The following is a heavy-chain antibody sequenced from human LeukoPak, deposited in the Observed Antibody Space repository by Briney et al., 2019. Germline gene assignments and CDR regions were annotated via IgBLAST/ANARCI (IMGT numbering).Heavy chain of an antibody. V-gene: IGHV1-2*02. CDR3: ARDRGIRDVVVVGATLTN. J-gene: IGHJ4*02. Sequence: ASVKVSCKASGYTFTGHYMHLLRQAPGQGIEWVGWINPNSGCTNYAQKFQGRVTMTRDTSISTAYMELSRLRSDDTAVYYCARDRGIRDVVVVGATLTNWGQGTLVTVSS. CDR2: INPNSGCT. D-gene: IGHD2-15*01. CDR1: GYTFTGHY.